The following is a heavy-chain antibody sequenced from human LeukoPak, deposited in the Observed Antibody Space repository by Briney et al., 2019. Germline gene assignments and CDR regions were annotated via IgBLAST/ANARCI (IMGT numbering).Heavy chain of an antibody. CDR1: GFTFSNAW. V-gene: IGHV3-15*01. Sequence: GGSLRLSCAASGFTFSNAWMSWVRQAPGKGLEWVGRIKSKTDGGTTDYAAPVKGRFTISRDDSKNTLYLQMNSLKTEDTAVYYCTTFGVSDLTTSDYWGQGTLVTVSS. D-gene: IGHD4-17*01. J-gene: IGHJ4*02. CDR3: TTFGVSDLTTSDY. CDR2: IKSKTDGGTT.